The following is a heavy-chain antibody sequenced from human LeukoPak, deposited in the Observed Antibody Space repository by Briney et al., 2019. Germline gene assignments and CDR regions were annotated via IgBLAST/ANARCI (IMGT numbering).Heavy chain of an antibody. CDR1: GFTFSSSW. D-gene: IGHD3-10*01. CDR3: AGVRDDCFDY. CDR2: INSDGSST. V-gene: IGHV3-74*01. Sequence: GGSLRLSCAASGFTFSSSWMSWVRRAPGKGLVWVSRINSDGSSTSYADSVKGRFTISRDNAKNTLYLQMNSLRAEDTAVYYCAGVRDDCFDYWGQGTLVTVSS. J-gene: IGHJ4*02.